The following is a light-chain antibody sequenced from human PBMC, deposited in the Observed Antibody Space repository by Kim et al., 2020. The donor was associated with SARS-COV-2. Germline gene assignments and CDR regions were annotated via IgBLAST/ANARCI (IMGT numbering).Light chain of an antibody. CDR2: WAS. CDR3: QQYYIAPWT. V-gene: IGKV4-1*01. Sequence: DIVMTQSPDSLAVSLGARATINCKSSQSIFYSSNNKNYLVWYQQKPGQPPKLLIYWASTRESGVPDRFSGSGSGTDFTLTISSLQAEDVAVYYCQQYYIAPWTFGQGTKVDIK. J-gene: IGKJ1*01. CDR1: QSIFYSSNNKNY.